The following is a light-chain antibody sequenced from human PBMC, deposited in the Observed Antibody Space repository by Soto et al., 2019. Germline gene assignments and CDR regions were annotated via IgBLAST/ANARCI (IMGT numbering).Light chain of an antibody. CDR2: DVS. J-gene: IGLJ2*01. CDR1: SSNVGGYHY. CDR3: SSYTNSGTVV. Sequence: QFALTQPASVSGSPGQSITISCTGTSSNVGGYHYVSWYQQHPGKAPKLMIYDVSNRPSGVSNRFSGSKSGNTASLTISGLQAEDEADYYCSSYTNSGTVVFGGGTKVTVL. V-gene: IGLV2-14*03.